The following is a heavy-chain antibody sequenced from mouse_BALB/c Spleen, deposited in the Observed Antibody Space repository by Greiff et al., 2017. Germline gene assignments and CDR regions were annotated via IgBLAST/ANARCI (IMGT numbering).Heavy chain of an antibody. D-gene: IGHD2-14*01. Sequence: VQLQQSAAELARPGASVKMSCKASGYTFTSYTMHWVKQRPGQGLEWIGYINPSSGYTEYNQKFKDKTTLTADKSSSTAYMQLSSLTSEDSAVYYCARGRRYDVFDYWGQGTTLTVSS. CDR2: INPSSGYT. J-gene: IGHJ2*01. V-gene: IGHV1-4*02. CDR3: ARGRRYDVFDY. CDR1: GYTFTSYT.